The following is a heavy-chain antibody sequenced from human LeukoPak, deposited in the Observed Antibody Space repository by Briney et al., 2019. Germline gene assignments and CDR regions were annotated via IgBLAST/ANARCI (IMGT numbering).Heavy chain of an antibody. CDR1: GFTFSSYG. V-gene: IGHV3-33*01. J-gene: IGHJ2*01. Sequence: PGGSLRLSCAASGFTFSSYGMHWVRQAPGKGLEWVAVIWYDGSNKYCADSVKGRFTISRDSSKNTLYLQMNSLRAEDTAVYYCARDRTYWYFDLWGRGTLVTVSS. CDR3: ARDRTYWYFDL. CDR2: IWYDGSNK.